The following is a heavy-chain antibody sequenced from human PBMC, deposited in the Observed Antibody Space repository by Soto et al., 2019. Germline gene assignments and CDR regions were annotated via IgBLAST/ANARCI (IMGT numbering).Heavy chain of an antibody. CDR1: GYIFTTYS. CDR2: ISAYNGNT. J-gene: IGHJ5*02. CDR3: TREAFGVHASGCDP. Sequence: QVQLVQSGTEVKKSGASVKVSCKASGYIFTTYSIAWVRQAPGQGLEWMGWISAYNGNTKYAQKLQGRDTMTTDTSTNTAYMELRSLGSDDTAVYFCTREAFGVHASGCDPWGQGTLGTVSS. V-gene: IGHV1-18*01. D-gene: IGHD6-25*01.